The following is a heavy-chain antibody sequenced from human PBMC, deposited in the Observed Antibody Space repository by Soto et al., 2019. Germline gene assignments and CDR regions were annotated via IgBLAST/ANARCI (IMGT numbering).Heavy chain of an antibody. J-gene: IGHJ4*02. CDR3: ARAPVGLDTISYCDY. Sequence: PMSHTCSVSDDYSSSVGFHWTWLRRPPGKGLEWIGYIYNGGSTYYRPSLESRMHMSLDATRNHYSLRLTSVTAADTAVYFCARAPVGLDTISYCDYWGQGKLVTSPQ. CDR1: DDYSSSVGFH. CDR2: IYNGGST. D-gene: IGHD3-3*01. V-gene: IGHV4-30-4*01.